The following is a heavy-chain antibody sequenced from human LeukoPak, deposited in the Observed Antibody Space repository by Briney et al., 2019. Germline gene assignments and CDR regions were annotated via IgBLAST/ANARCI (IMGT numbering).Heavy chain of an antibody. D-gene: IGHD3-22*01. Sequence: ERSLRLSCAASGFTFRSFGMHWVRQAPGKGLEWVTVMSHDGSYKYYADSVKGRFTISRDNSKNTLYLQMNSLRPEDTAVYYCARERGVTTSYSDYWGQGTLVTVSS. CDR3: ARERGVTTSYSDY. J-gene: IGHJ4*02. CDR2: MSHDGSYK. CDR1: GFTFRSFG. V-gene: IGHV3-30*03.